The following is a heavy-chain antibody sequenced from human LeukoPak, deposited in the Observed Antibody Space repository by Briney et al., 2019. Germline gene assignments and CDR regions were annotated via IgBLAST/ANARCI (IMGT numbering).Heavy chain of an antibody. CDR1: GFTFGNYA. Sequence: RSGGSLRLSCAASGFTFGNYAMSWVRQAPGRGLEWVSVIYSGGSTYYADSVKGRFTISRDDSKNTLYLQMNSLRAEDTAVYYCARGPYSGSYFDYWGQGTLVTVSS. J-gene: IGHJ4*02. CDR2: IYSGGST. D-gene: IGHD1-26*01. V-gene: IGHV3-53*01. CDR3: ARGPYSGSYFDY.